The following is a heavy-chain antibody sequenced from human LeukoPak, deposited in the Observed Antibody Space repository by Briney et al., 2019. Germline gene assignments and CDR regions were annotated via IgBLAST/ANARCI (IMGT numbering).Heavy chain of an antibody. CDR3: AKAPSGYSTRPSHFDY. V-gene: IGHV3-23*01. Sequence: GGSLRLSCAASGFTFSSYAMSWVRQAPGKGLEWVSAISGSGGSTYYADSVKGRFTISRDNSKNTLYLQMNSLRAEDTAVYYCAKAPSGYSTRPSHFDYWGQGTLVTVSS. D-gene: IGHD4-11*01. CDR1: GFTFSSYA. CDR2: ISGSGGST. J-gene: IGHJ4*02.